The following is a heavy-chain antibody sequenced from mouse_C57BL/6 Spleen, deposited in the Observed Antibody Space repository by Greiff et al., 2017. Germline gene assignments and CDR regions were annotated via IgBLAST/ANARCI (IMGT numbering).Heavy chain of an antibody. D-gene: IGHD2-2*01. J-gene: IGHJ1*03. CDR3: AREGSTMVTGWYFDV. CDR2: IYPRSVNT. Sequence: QVQLQQSGAELARPGASVKLSCKASGYTFTSYGISWVKQRTGQGLEWIGEIYPRSVNTYYNEKFKGKATLTSDKSSSTAYMELRSLTSEDSAVYFCAREGSTMVTGWYFDVWGTGTTVTVSS. CDR1: GYTFTSYG. V-gene: IGHV1-81*01.